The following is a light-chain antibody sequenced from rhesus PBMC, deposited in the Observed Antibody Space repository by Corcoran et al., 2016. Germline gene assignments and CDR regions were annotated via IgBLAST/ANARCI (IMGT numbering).Light chain of an antibody. Sequence: DIQMTQSPSSLSASMGDTVTIPCRASQGINSYLAWYQQKQGKAPNLLIYKASTLQSGVPSRFSGIESGTDFTLTISSLQPEDFATYHCQQHNSYPFSFGQGTKVEIK. CDR3: QQHNSYPFS. CDR2: KAS. V-gene: IGKV1-25*01. J-gene: IGKJ2*01. CDR1: QGINSY.